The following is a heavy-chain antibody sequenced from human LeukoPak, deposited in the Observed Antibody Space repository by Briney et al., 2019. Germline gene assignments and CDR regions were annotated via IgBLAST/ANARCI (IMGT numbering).Heavy chain of an antibody. V-gene: IGHV3-23*01. CDR3: VNWGVVEDFQF. D-gene: IGHD2-21*01. Sequence: GGSLRLSCAASGFTFSSFTMAWVRQAPGKGLEWVSGISDSGGSTFYADSVKGRFTISRDNSKSMLYLQMNSLRAEDTAVYCCVNWGVVEDFQFWGQGTLVTVSS. CDR2: ISDSGGST. J-gene: IGHJ1*01. CDR1: GFTFSSFT.